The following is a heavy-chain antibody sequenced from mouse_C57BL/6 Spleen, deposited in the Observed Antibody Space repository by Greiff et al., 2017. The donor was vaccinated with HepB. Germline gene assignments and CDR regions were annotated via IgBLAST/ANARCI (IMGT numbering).Heavy chain of an antibody. CDR1: GFNIKDYY. D-gene: IGHD1-1*01. Sequence: VHVKQSGAELVKPGASVKLSCTASGFNIKDYYMHWVKQRTEQGLEWIGRIDPEDGETKYAPKFQGKATITADTSSNTAYLQLSSLTSEDTAVYDCARNYGSSEYAMDYWGQGTSVTVSS. J-gene: IGHJ4*01. CDR3: ARNYGSSEYAMDY. CDR2: IDPEDGET. V-gene: IGHV14-2*01.